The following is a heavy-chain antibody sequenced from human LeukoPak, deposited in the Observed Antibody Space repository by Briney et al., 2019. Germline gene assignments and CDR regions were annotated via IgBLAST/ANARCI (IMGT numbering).Heavy chain of an antibody. Sequence: GGSLRLSCAASGFNFANHVMHWVRQAPGKGLEWVAVISEDEDERRIVYADSVKGRFTISRDNSKYMLYLQMSDLRDDDTAMYYCARKDYTSGRSDAFALWGQGVMVTVSS. D-gene: IGHD6-19*01. CDR2: ISEDEDERRI. J-gene: IGHJ3*01. V-gene: IGHV3-30*04. CDR1: GFNFANHV. CDR3: ARKDYTSGRSDAFAL.